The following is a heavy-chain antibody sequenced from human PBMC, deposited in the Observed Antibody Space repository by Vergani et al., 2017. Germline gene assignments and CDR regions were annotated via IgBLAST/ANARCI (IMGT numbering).Heavy chain of an antibody. CDR3: AKDLGTSSGGGWFDP. CDR2: ISWNSNSI. V-gene: IGHV3-9*02. Sequence: EVQLEESGGGLVLPGRSLRLSCVASGFTSAGYSMHWVRQAPGKGLEWVSGISWNSNSIGYADSVKGRFTTSRDNAKNSLYLQMNSLRAEDTALYSCAKDLGTSSGGGWFDPWGQGTLVTVSS. D-gene: IGHD6-6*01. J-gene: IGHJ5*02. CDR1: GFTSAGYS.